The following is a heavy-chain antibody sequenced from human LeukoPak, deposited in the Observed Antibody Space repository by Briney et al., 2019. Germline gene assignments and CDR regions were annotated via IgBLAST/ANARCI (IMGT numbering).Heavy chain of an antibody. CDR1: GFTFSSYA. D-gene: IGHD2-2*01. CDR2: ISGRGDNT. V-gene: IGHV3-23*01. CDR3: AKGNVAYCSPTSCHGYYNYYYMDA. J-gene: IGHJ6*03. Sequence: GGSLRLSCAASGFTFSSYAMTWVRQAPGKGLEWVSAISGRGDNTYYADSVTGRFTISRDNSKNTLYLQMNSLRVDDTAVYYCAKGNVAYCSPTSCHGYYNYYYMDAWGKGTTVTVSS.